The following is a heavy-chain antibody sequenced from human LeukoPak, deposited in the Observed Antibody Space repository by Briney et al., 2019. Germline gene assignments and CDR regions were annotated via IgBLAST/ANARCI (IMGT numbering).Heavy chain of an antibody. J-gene: IGHJ4*02. V-gene: IGHV3-74*01. Sequence: GGSLRLSCAASGFTFSSYWMHWVRQVPGKGLVWVSRINSDGTSTTYADSVKGRFTISRDNAKNTLYLQMNSLRAEDTAVYYCARGASGYSYGWGQGTLVTVSS. CDR2: INSDGTST. CDR1: GFTFSSYW. D-gene: IGHD5-18*01. CDR3: ARGASGYSYG.